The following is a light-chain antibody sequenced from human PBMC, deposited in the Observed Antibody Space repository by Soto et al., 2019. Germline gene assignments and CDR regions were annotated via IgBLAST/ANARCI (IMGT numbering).Light chain of an antibody. J-gene: IGKJ1*01. CDR1: QSISNW. CDR3: QHYNSYSEA. Sequence: ASVGDIVTITCRASQSISNWLAWYQQKPGKAPKLLIYKASTLKSGVPSRFSGSGSGTEFTLTISSLQPDDFATYYCQHYNSYSEAFGQGTKVDIK. V-gene: IGKV1-5*03. CDR2: KAS.